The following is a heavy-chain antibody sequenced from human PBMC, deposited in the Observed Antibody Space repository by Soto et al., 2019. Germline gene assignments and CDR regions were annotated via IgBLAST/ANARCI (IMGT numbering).Heavy chain of an antibody. V-gene: IGHV3-23*01. D-gene: IGHD6-19*01. J-gene: IGHJ4*02. CDR1: GFTFSSYA. Sequence: EVQLLESGGGLVQPGGSLRLSCAASGFTFSSYAMRWVRQAPGRGLEWVSTITNGAGGVKYYADSVKGRFSISRDNSKTTLFLQMNSLRVDDTAVYYCAKFAVTVTSGWYNDFWGQGTLVTVSS. CDR2: ITNGAGGVK. CDR3: AKFAVTVTSGWYNDF.